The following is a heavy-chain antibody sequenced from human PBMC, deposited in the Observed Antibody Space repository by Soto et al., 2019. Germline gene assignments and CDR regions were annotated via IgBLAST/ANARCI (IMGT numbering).Heavy chain of an antibody. V-gene: IGHV3-30*18. CDR2: IPYDGTKK. Sequence: QVQLVESGGGVVQPGRSLRLSCTASGFTFSDYGMHWVRQAPGKGLEWVAVIPYDGTKKYYADSVKSRFTISRDNSKNTLSLQMNILRAEDTAVYYCAKDLSVIATVNYFDSWGQGTLVTVSS. CDR1: GFTFSDYG. CDR3: AKDLSVIATVNYFDS. D-gene: IGHD4-17*01. J-gene: IGHJ4*02.